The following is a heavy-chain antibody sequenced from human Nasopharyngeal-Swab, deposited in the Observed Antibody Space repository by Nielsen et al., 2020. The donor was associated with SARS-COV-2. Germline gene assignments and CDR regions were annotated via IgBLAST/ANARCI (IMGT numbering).Heavy chain of an antibody. Sequence: WMRQSPGEGLEWVAVIWYDGSNKYYADSVKGRFTISRDNSKNTLYLQMNSLRAEDTAVYYCARDNEYYYGSGSQNHYYYYYYMDVWGKGTTVTVSS. CDR3: ARDNEYYYGSGSQNHYYYYYYMDV. V-gene: IGHV3-33*01. D-gene: IGHD3-10*01. CDR2: IWYDGSNK. J-gene: IGHJ6*03.